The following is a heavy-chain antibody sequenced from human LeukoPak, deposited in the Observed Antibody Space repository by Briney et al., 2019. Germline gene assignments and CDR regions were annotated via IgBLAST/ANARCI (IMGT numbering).Heavy chain of an antibody. CDR2: ISHDGNNK. Sequence: GGSLRLSCAASGFPFSDYGMYWVRQAPGKGLEWLAVISHDGNNKYYADSVKGRITISRDNSKNTLYLQMNSLRAEDTAVYYCAKLGSDAFDIWGQGTMVTVSS. CDR3: AKLGSDAFDI. CDR1: GFPFSDYG. J-gene: IGHJ3*02. V-gene: IGHV3-30*18. D-gene: IGHD3-10*01.